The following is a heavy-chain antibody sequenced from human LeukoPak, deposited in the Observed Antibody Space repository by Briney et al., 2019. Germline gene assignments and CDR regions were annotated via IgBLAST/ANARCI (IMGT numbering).Heavy chain of an antibody. CDR2: IIPIFGTA. J-gene: IGHJ5*02. CDR1: GGTFSSYA. V-gene: IGHV1-69*13. Sequence: SVKASCKASGGTFSSYAISWVRQAPGQGLEWMGGIIPIFGTANYAQKFQGRVTITADESTSTAYMELSSLRSEDTAVYYCARYTGDSPNWFDPWGQGTLVTVSS. CDR3: ARYTGDSPNWFDP. D-gene: IGHD2-21*02.